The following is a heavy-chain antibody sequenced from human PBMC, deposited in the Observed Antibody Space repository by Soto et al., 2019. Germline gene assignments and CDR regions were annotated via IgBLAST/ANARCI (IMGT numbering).Heavy chain of an antibody. D-gene: IGHD1-26*01. CDR2: ISASGANT. CDR3: AKVRGAVSPDF. Sequence: EMQLLESGGGLVQPGGSLRVSCAASGFPFIDYGMAWVRQAPGKGLEWVSAISASGANTFYADPVRGRFTVSRDDSKNTVHLQMNSLRAEDTAIYYCAKVRGAVSPDFWGQGTLVTVSS. CDR1: GFPFIDYG. V-gene: IGHV3-23*01. J-gene: IGHJ1*01.